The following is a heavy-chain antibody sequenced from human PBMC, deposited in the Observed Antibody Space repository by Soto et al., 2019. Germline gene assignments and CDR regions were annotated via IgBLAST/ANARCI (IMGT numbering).Heavy chain of an antibody. CDR3: ARGGPLSPIGTGYFDY. CDR2: IYSGGEI. V-gene: IGHV3-53*02. D-gene: IGHD1-1*01. CDR1: GFSVSSFY. Sequence: EVQLAETGGGLIQPGGSLRLSCAASGFSVSSFYMNWVRQAPGKGPEWVSVIYSGGEIHYADSVKGRFTISRDNSKNTLYFQINSLRAEATALYYCARGGPLSPIGTGYFDYWGQGTLVTVSS. J-gene: IGHJ4*02.